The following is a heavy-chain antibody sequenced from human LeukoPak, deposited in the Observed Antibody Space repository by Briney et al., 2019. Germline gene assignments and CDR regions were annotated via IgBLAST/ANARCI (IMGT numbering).Heavy chain of an antibody. D-gene: IGHD2-8*02. J-gene: IGHJ4*02. CDR1: GFSFSSFS. Sequence: GGSLRLSCAASGFSFSSFSMNWVRQAPGKGLEWVSYISGGSSFTYYADSVRGRFTISRDNSKSTLSLQMNSLRAEDTAIYYCATYRQVLLPFESWGQGTLVTASS. CDR3: ATYRQVLLPFES. CDR2: ISGGSSFT. V-gene: IGHV3-21*04.